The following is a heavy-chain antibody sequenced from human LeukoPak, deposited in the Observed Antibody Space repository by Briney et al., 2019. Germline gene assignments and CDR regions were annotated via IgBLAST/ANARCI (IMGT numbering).Heavy chain of an antibody. J-gene: IGHJ3*02. CDR3: AKDKLRYFDRDAFDI. CDR1: GFTFSSHA. Sequence: GGSLRLSCAASGFTFSSHAMSWVRQAPGKGLEWVSAISGSGGSTYYADSVKGRFTISRDNSKNTLYLQMNSLRAEDTAVYYCAKDKLRYFDRDAFDIWGQGTMVTVSS. D-gene: IGHD3-9*01. V-gene: IGHV3-23*01. CDR2: ISGSGGST.